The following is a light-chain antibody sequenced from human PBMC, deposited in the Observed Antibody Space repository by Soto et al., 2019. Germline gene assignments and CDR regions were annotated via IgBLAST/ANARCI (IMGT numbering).Light chain of an antibody. J-gene: IGLJ1*01. CDR2: DVS. V-gene: IGLV2-11*01. CDR3: CSYAGSYTYV. Sequence: QSALTQPRSVSGSPGQSVTISCTGTSXDVGGYNYVSWYQQHPGKAPKLMIYDVSKRPSGVPDRFSGSKSGNTASLTISGLQAEDEAAYYCCSYAGSYTYVFGTGTKVTVL. CDR1: SXDVGGYNY.